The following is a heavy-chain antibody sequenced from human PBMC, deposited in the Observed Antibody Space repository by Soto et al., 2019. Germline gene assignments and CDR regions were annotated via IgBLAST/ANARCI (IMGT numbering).Heavy chain of an antibody. CDR2: ISGSGGST. CDR1: GFTFSSYA. CDR3: AKLEWLVGEGSYFDY. Sequence: EVQLLESGGGLVQPGGSLRLSCAASGFTFSSYAMSWVRQAPGKGLEWVSAISGSGGSTYYADSVKGRFTISRDNSKNKLYLQMNRVRAEDTAVYYCAKLEWLVGEGSYFDYWGQGTLVTVSS. V-gene: IGHV3-23*01. D-gene: IGHD6-19*01. J-gene: IGHJ4*02.